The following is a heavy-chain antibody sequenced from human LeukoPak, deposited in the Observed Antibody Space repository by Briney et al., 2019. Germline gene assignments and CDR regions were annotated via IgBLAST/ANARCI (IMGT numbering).Heavy chain of an antibody. CDR2: LSGSGGNT. Sequence: GGSLRLSCAASGFIFSSYAMSWVRQAPGKGLEWVSALSGSGGNTYYADSVKGRFTISRDNAKNTLYLQMNTLRAEDTAVYYCARDHGDYSPDYWGQGTLVTVSS. CDR1: GFIFSSYA. J-gene: IGHJ4*02. CDR3: ARDHGDYSPDY. D-gene: IGHD4-17*01. V-gene: IGHV3-23*01.